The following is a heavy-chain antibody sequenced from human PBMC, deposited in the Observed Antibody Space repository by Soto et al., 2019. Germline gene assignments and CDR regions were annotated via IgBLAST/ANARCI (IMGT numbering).Heavy chain of an antibody. CDR1: GGSISSGGYY. CDR2: IYYSGST. Sequence: PSETLSLTCTVSGGSISSGGYYWSWIRQHPGKGLEWIGYIYYSGSTYYNPSLKSRVTISVDTSKNQFSLKLSSVTAADTAVYYCATHSSLFGVATWGQGTLVTVSS. CDR3: ATHSSLFGVAT. J-gene: IGHJ5*02. D-gene: IGHD3-3*01. V-gene: IGHV4-31*03.